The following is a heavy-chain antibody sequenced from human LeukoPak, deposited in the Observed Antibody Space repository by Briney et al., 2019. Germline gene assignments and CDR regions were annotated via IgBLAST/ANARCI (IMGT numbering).Heavy chain of an antibody. V-gene: IGHV4-39*01. CDR2: IYYSGST. CDR1: GGSISSSSYY. Sequence: SETLSLTCTVSGGSISSSSYYWGWIRQPPGKGLEWIGSIYYSGSTYYNPSLKSRVTISVDTSKNQFSLKLSSVTAADTAVYYCARHSGSWYFDYWGQGTLVTVSS. J-gene: IGHJ4*02. D-gene: IGHD6-13*01. CDR3: ARHSGSWYFDY.